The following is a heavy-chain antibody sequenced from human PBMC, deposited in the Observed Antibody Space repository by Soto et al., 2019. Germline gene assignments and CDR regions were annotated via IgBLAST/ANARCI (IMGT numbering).Heavy chain of an antibody. V-gene: IGHV4-59*08. CDR1: GGSISSYY. Sequence: SETLSLTCTVSGGSISSYYWSWIRQPPGKGLEWIGYIYYSGSTNYNPSLKSRVTISVDTSKNQISLKLTSVTATDTAVYYCARIQNFVNWSFDHWGQGALVTVS. D-gene: IGHD1-1*01. CDR2: IYYSGST. J-gene: IGHJ4*02. CDR3: ARIQNFVNWSFDH.